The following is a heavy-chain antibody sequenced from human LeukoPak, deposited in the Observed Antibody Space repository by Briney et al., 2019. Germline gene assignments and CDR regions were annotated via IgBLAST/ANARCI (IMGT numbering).Heavy chain of an antibody. CDR1: GGSISYSSYY. CDR2: IHYSGST. J-gene: IGHJ4*02. V-gene: IGHV4-39*01. Sequence: SETLSLTCTVSGGSISYSSYYWGWIRQPPGKGLEWIGSIHYSGSTYYNPSLKSRVTISVDTSKNQFSLKLTSVTAADTAVYYCARVSPNTVTTLQYFDYWGQGTLVTVSS. CDR3: ARVSPNTVTTLQYFDY. D-gene: IGHD4-17*01.